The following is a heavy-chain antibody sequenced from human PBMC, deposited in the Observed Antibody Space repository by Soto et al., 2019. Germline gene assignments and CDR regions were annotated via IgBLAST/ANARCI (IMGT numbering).Heavy chain of an antibody. D-gene: IGHD3-16*02. CDR3: ARAPYDYIWGSYRINYYYYYMDV. Sequence: SFSGYYWSWIRQPPGKGLEWIGEINHSGSTNYNPSLKSRVTISVDTSKNQFSLKLSSVTAADTAVYYCARAPYDYIWGSYRINYYYYYMDVWGKGTTVTVSS. J-gene: IGHJ6*03. V-gene: IGHV4-34*01. CDR2: INHSGST. CDR1: SFSGYY.